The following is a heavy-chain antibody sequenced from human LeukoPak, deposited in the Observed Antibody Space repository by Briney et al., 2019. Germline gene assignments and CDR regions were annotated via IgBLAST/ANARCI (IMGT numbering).Heavy chain of an antibody. Sequence: GRSLRLSCAASGFTFSSYGMHWVRQAPGKGLEWVAVISYDGSNKYYAGSGKGRFTISRDNSKNTLYLQMNRLRGQDTAVYYWAKDRRPIAVAAPFDYWGQGTLVTVPS. V-gene: IGHV3-30*18. J-gene: IGHJ4*02. CDR3: AKDRRPIAVAAPFDY. D-gene: IGHD6-19*01. CDR2: ISYDGSNK. CDR1: GFTFSSYG.